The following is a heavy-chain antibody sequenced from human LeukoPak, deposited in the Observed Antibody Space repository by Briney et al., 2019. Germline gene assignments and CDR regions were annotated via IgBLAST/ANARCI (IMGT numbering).Heavy chain of an antibody. CDR2: IYHSGST. V-gene: IGHV4-4*02. J-gene: IGHJ3*02. CDR3: ARPRSGAATARQGAFDI. Sequence: PSETLSLTCAVSGGSISSSNWWSWVRQPPGKGLEWIGEIYHSGSTNYNPSLKSRVTISVDTSKNQFSLKLSSVTAADTAVYYCARPRSGAATARQGAFDIWGQGTMVTVSS. CDR1: GGSISSSNW. D-gene: IGHD6-25*01.